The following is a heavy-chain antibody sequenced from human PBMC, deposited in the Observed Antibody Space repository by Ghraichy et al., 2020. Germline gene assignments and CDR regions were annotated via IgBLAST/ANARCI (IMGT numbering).Heavy chain of an antibody. D-gene: IGHD3-10*01. CDR2: ISYDGSNK. Sequence: GGSLRLSCAASGFTFSSYAMHWVRQAPGKGLEWVAVISYDGSNKYYADSVKGRFTISPPNSQNTLYLQMNSLRAEDTAVYYGARGEVTMVRGVIGYYMDVWGKGTTVTVSS. CDR1: GFTFSSYA. CDR3: ARGEVTMVRGVIGYYMDV. J-gene: IGHJ6*03. V-gene: IGHV3-30*04.